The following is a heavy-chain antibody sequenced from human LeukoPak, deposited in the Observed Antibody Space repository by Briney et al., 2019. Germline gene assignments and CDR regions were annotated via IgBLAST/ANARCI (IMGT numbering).Heavy chain of an antibody. J-gene: IGHJ4*02. D-gene: IGHD4-17*01. V-gene: IGHV3-23*01. CDR2: ISYNGDST. CDR1: GFTFSSYA. CDR3: ARARDYGDHFDY. Sequence: AGGSLRLSCAASGFTFSSYAMGWVRQAAGKGLEWVSGISYNGDSTYYADSVKGRFTISRDNAKNSLYLQMNSLRAEDTAVYYCARARDYGDHFDYWGQGTLVTVSS.